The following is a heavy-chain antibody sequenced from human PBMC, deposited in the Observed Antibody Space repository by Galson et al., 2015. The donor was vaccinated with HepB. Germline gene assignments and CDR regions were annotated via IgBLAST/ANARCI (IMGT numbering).Heavy chain of an antibody. CDR2: IKQDGSEK. J-gene: IGHJ4*02. CDR3: ARDYYDSSGYYWGLDY. Sequence: SLRLSCAASGFTFSSYWMSWVRQAPGKGLEWVANIKQDGSEKYYVDSVKGRFTISRDNAKNSLYLQMNSLRAEDTAVYYCARDYYDSSGYYWGLDYWGQGTLVTVSS. CDR1: GFTFSSYW. D-gene: IGHD3-22*01. V-gene: IGHV3-7*01.